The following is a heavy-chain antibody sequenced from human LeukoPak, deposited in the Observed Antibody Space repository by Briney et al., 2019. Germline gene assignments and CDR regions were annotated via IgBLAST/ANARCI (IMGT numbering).Heavy chain of an antibody. V-gene: IGHV3-30-3*01. D-gene: IGHD3-10*02. CDR3: ARSYFYVSGHYHYHGDD. J-gene: IGHJ6*02. CDR2: ISYNGGAQ. Sequence: GGSLRLSCAASGFTFSDYAMHWVRQAPGKGLEWVAAISYNGGAQYYADSVKGRFTISRDNSKNTLFLHMNSLRTEDTAIYSCARSYFYVSGHYHYHGDDWCQGTTVTVSS. CDR1: GFTFSDYA.